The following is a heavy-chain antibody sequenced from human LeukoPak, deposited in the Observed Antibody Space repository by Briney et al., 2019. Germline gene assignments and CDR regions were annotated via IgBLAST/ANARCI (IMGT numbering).Heavy chain of an antibody. CDR3: AKDPGSYYYDSSEDWFDP. J-gene: IGHJ5*02. V-gene: IGHV3-30*04. CDR2: ISYDGSNK. D-gene: IGHD3-22*01. Sequence: PGGSLRLSCAASGFTFSSYAMHWVRQAPGKGLEWVAVISYDGSNKYYADSVKGRFTISRDNSKNTLYLQMNSLRAEDTAVYYCAKDPGSYYYDSSEDWFDPWGQGTLVTVSS. CDR1: GFTFSSYA.